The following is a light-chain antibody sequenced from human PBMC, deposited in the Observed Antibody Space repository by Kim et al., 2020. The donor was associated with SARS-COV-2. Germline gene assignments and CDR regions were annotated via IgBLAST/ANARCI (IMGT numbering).Light chain of an antibody. CDR2: AAS. J-gene: IGKJ4*01. V-gene: IGKV1-33*01. Sequence: DIQMTQSPSSMSASVGDRVTITCQASQDITNYLNWYQQKPGKVPKGLIYAASNLQTGVPSRFSGSGSGTDFTLTISSLQPEDFATYYCLQYDSHPLTFGGGTKVDIK. CDR3: LQYDSHPLT. CDR1: QDITNY.